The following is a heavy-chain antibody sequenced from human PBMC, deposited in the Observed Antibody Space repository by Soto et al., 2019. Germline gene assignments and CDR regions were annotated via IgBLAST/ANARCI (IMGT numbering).Heavy chain of an antibody. V-gene: IGHV3-43*01. J-gene: IGHJ4*02. CDR2: INWDGGDT. D-gene: IGHD6-13*01. Sequence: HPVGSLRLSCAASGFTFEDFSMHWVRQPPGKGLEWVSLINWDGGDTLYEDSVKGRFTISRDNAKNSLYLQMNSLRDDDTAVYYCARAGREQQLDGDYFDSWGQGTLVTVSS. CDR1: GFTFEDFS. CDR3: ARAGREQQLDGDYFDS.